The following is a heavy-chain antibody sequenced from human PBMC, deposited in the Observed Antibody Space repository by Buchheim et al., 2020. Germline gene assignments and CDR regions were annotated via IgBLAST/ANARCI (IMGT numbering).Heavy chain of an antibody. J-gene: IGHJ6*02. CDR1: GFTFSSYG. D-gene: IGHD2-2*01. CDR2: ISYDGSNK. Sequence: QVQLVESGGGVVQPGRSLRLSCAASGFTFSSYGMHWVRQAPGKGLEWVAVISYDGSNKYYADSVKGRFTISRDNSKNTLYLQMNSLRAEDTAVYYCAKEAARCISTSCYEDYYYYGMDVWGQGTT. V-gene: IGHV3-30*18. CDR3: AKEAARCISTSCYEDYYYYGMDV.